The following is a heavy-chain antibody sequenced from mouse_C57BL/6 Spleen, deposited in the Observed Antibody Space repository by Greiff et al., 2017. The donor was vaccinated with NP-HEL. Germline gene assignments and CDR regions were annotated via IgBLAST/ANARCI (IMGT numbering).Heavy chain of an antibody. D-gene: IGHD2-4*01. V-gene: IGHV5-16*01. CDR1: GFTFSDYY. CDR3: ARAGGLRPYYFDY. Sequence: EVQRVESEGGLVQPGSSMKLSCTASGFTFSDYYMAWVRQVPEKGLEWVANINYDGSSTYYLDSLKSRFIISRDNAKNILYLQMSSLKSEDTATYYCARAGGLRPYYFDYWGQGTTLTVSS. J-gene: IGHJ2*01. CDR2: INYDGSST.